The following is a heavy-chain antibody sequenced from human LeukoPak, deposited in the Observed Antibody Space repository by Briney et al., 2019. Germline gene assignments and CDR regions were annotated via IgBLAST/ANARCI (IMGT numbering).Heavy chain of an antibody. J-gene: IGHJ3*02. CDR2: IFYSGST. V-gene: IGHV4-39*06. CDR3: AKSNRYRLGDI. Sequence: SETLSLTCTVSGGSISTSNYYWGWIRQPPGKGLKWIGNIFYSGSTYYSRSLKSRVTISLDTSRNQFDLTVNSVTAALTAADDWAKSNRYRLGDIWRQGTRVSVPS. CDR1: GGSISTSNYY. D-gene: IGHD3-16*02.